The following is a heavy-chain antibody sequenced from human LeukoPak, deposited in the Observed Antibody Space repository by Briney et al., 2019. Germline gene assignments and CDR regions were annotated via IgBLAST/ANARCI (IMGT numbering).Heavy chain of an antibody. CDR3: AKNAFPVVVPAAIGY. V-gene: IGHV3-30*18. CDR2: ISYDGSNK. D-gene: IGHD2-2*02. Sequence: GGSLRLSCAASGFTFSSYGMHWVRQAPGKGLEWVAVISYDGSNKYYADSVKGRFTISRDNSKNTLYLQMNSLRAEDTAVYYCAKNAFPVVVPAAIGYWGQGTLVTVSS. CDR1: GFTFSSYG. J-gene: IGHJ4*02.